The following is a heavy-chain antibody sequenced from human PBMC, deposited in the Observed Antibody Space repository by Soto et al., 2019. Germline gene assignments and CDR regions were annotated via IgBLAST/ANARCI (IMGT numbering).Heavy chain of an antibody. D-gene: IGHD3-16*01. Sequence: SVKVSCKASGGTFSSYAISWVRQAPGQGLEWMGGIIPIFGTANYAQKFQGRVTITADESTSTAYMELSSLRSEDTAVYYCARSGGKTSSTRLAPDVWAQGTTFTVSS. V-gene: IGHV1-69*13. CDR2: IIPIFGTA. CDR1: GGTFSSYA. CDR3: ARSGGKTSSTRLAPDV. J-gene: IGHJ6*02.